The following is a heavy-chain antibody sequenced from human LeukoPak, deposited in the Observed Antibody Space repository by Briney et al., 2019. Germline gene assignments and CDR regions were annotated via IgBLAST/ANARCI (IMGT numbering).Heavy chain of an antibody. J-gene: IGHJ4*02. CDR3: ARQGLYDSSSYYGSLFDY. CDR2: IYYTGST. Sequence: SETLSLTCTVSGGSIINYYWSWIRQPPGKGLEWIGYIYYTGSTNYNPSLKSRVTISVDTSKKQFSLRLSSVTAADAAVYFCARQGLYDSSSYYGSLFDYWGQGSLVTVSS. D-gene: IGHD3-22*01. V-gene: IGHV4-59*08. CDR1: GGSIINYY.